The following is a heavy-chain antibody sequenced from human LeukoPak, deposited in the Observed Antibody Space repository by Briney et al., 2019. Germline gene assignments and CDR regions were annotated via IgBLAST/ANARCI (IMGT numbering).Heavy chain of an antibody. Sequence: ASVTVSCKASGGTFSSYAISWVRQAPGQGLEWMGRIIRILGIANYSQKFQGRVTITTYKSTSTAYMELSSLRSEDTAVYYCARATVGATVRSFDYWGQGTLVTVSS. CDR2: IIRILGIA. D-gene: IGHD1-26*01. V-gene: IGHV1-69*04. J-gene: IGHJ4*02. CDR3: ARATVGATVRSFDY. CDR1: GGTFSSYA.